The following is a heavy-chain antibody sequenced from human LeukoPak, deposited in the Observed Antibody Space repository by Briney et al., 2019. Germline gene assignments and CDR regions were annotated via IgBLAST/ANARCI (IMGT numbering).Heavy chain of an antibody. CDR2: IYPGDSDT. CDR3: ARKSGTGWLL. Sequence: GESLKISCQASGYTFSKYWIGWARQMPGKGLEWMGIIYPGDSDTKYSPSFQGQVTISADTSNNTAYLQWSSLKAADTAIYFCARKSGTGWLLWGQGTLVTVSS. J-gene: IGHJ4*02. CDR1: GYTFSKYW. V-gene: IGHV5-51*01. D-gene: IGHD2-8*02.